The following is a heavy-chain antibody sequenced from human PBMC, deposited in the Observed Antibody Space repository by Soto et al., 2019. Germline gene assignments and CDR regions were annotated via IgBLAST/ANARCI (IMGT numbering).Heavy chain of an antibody. CDR2: IDPSDSYT. CDR3: ARQDCRGGSCYSAGPVDY. Sequence: GESLKISCKGSGYSFTSYWISWVRQMPGKGLEWMGRIDPSDSYTNYSPSFQGHVTISADKSISTAYLQWSSLKASDTAMYYCARQDCRGGSCYSAGPVDYWGQGTMVTVSS. D-gene: IGHD2-15*01. J-gene: IGHJ4*02. CDR1: GYSFTSYW. V-gene: IGHV5-10-1*01.